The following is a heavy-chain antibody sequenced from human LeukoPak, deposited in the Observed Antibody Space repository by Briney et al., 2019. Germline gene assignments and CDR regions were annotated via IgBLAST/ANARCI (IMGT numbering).Heavy chain of an antibody. Sequence: ASVKVSCKASGYTFTGYYLQWVRQATGQGLEWMGWMNPNSGNTGYAQKFQGRVTMTRNTSISTAYMELSSLRSDDTAVYYCARGGYSSSWTHYYYYYMDVWGKGTTVTVSS. V-gene: IGHV1-8*02. D-gene: IGHD6-13*01. CDR1: GYTFTGYY. CDR2: MNPNSGNT. CDR3: ARGGYSSSWTHYYYYYMDV. J-gene: IGHJ6*03.